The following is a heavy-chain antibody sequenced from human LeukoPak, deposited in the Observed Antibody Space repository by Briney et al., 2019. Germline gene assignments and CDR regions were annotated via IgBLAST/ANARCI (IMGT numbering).Heavy chain of an antibody. Sequence: PSEGLCLSCAVYGGSFSGYYWSCIREPPRGRLGWGGEINNRGSTNYNPSLKSRVTISVDTSKNQFSLKLSSVTAADTAVYYCARDIAARRGAFYDYWGQGTLVTVSS. J-gene: IGHJ4*02. V-gene: IGHV4-34*01. CDR2: INNRGST. CDR3: ARDIAARRGAFYDY. CDR1: GGSFSGYY. D-gene: IGHD6-6*01.